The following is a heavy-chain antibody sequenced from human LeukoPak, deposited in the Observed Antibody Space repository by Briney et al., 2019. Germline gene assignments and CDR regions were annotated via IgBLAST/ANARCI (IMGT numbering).Heavy chain of an antibody. CDR2: ISYTGST. Sequence: ASETLSLTCTVSGGSVSSGNYYWNWIRQPPGKGLEWIGYISYTGSTNYNPSLKSRVTVSVDTSKNQFSLKLSSVTAADTAVYYCARGPVAVAGRVFDIWAKGQWSPSLQ. V-gene: IGHV4-61*01. CDR1: GGSVSSGNYY. D-gene: IGHD6-19*01. J-gene: IGHJ3*02. CDR3: ARGPVAVAGRVFDI.